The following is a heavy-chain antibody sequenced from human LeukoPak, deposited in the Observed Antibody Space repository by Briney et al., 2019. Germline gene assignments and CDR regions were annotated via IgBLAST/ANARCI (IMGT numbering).Heavy chain of an antibody. J-gene: IGHJ4*02. D-gene: IGHD2-15*01. CDR2: ISYDGSNT. V-gene: IGHV3-30*18. CDR3: AKERCSGSACYIFES. Sequence: GGSLRLSCAAAGFTFSNFGMHWVRQTPGKGLECRAVISYDGSNTYYADSVKGRFTISRDNSKSTLSLQLSRLGVEDTAVYYCAKERCSGSACYIFESWGQGTLVIVSA. CDR1: GFTFSNFG.